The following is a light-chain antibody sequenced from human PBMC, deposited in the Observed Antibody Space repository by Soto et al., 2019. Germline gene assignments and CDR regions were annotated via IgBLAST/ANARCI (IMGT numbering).Light chain of an antibody. J-gene: IGLJ3*02. V-gene: IGLV1-44*01. CDR1: SSNIGSNT. Sequence: QAVVTQPPSASGTPGQRVTISCSGSSSNIGSNTVNWYQQLPGTAPTLLIYYNNQRPSGVPDRFSGSKSGTSASLAISGLQSEDEDHYYCAAWDDSLYGWVFGGGTKVTVL. CDR2: YNN. CDR3: AAWDDSLYGWV.